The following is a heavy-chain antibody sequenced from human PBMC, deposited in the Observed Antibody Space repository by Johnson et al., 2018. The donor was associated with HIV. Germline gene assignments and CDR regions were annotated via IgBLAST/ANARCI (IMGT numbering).Heavy chain of an antibody. CDR2: INWNGGST. V-gene: IGHV3-20*04. D-gene: IGHD6-19*01. CDR1: GFTFDDYD. CDR3: ARFLAGTAMVGDAFDI. J-gene: IGHJ3*02. Sequence: VQLVESGGGVERPGGSLRLSCAASGFTFDDYDMSWVRQAPGKGLEWVSGINWNGGSTGYADSVKGRFTISRDNAKNSLYLQMNSLRAEDTALYYCARFLAGTAMVGDAFDIWGQGTMVTVS.